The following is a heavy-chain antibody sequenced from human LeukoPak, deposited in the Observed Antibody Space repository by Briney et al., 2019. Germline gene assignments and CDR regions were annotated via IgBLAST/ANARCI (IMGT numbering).Heavy chain of an antibody. CDR3: ARHASLSIAAYCEY. V-gene: IGHV4-39*01. D-gene: IGHD6-6*01. CDR1: GGSISSSSYY. Sequence: PSETLSLTCTVSGGSISSSSYYWGWIRQPPGKGREWIGSIYYSGSTYYNPSLKSRVTIAVDTSKNPFSLKLSSVTAADTAVYYCARHASLSIAAYCEYWGQGTLVTVSS. CDR2: IYYSGST. J-gene: IGHJ4*02.